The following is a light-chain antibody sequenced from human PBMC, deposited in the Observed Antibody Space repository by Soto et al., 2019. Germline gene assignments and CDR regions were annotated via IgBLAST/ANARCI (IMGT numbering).Light chain of an antibody. CDR1: QSISTH. V-gene: IGKV1-39*01. J-gene: IGKJ4*01. CDR3: QQSYITTAG. CDR2: AAS. Sequence: DIHMTQSPSSLSASVGYIFTITCRASQSISTHLNWYQQKPGKAPNLLIYAASSLQSGVPSRFSGSGSGTDFTITISSMKNEDFATYFCQQSYITTAGFGGGTKVDIK.